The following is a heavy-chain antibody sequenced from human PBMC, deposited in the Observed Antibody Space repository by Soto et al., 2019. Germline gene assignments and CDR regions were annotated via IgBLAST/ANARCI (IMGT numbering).Heavy chain of an antibody. Sequence: QVQLQESGPGLVKPSQTLSLTCTVSGGSISSGGYYWSWIRQHPGKGLEWIGYIYYSGSTYYNPSLKSRVTISVDTSKNQFSLKLSSVTSADTAVYYCARELRFGEDYYGMDVWGQGTTVTVSS. D-gene: IGHD3-10*01. CDR1: GGSISSGGYY. J-gene: IGHJ6*02. CDR3: ARELRFGEDYYGMDV. V-gene: IGHV4-31*03. CDR2: IYYSGST.